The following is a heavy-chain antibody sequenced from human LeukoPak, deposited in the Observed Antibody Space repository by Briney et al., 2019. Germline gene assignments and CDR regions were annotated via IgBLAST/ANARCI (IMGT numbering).Heavy chain of an antibody. CDR3: ARGNILTGYCFDF. CDR2: INHSGST. CDR1: GGSFSGYY. J-gene: IGHJ4*02. D-gene: IGHD3-9*01. Sequence: SETLSLTCAVYGGSFSGYYWSWIRQPPGKGLEWIGEINHSGSTNYNPSLKSRVTISVDTSKNQFSLRLSSVTAADTAVYYCARGNILTGYCFDFWGQGALVTVSS. V-gene: IGHV4-34*01.